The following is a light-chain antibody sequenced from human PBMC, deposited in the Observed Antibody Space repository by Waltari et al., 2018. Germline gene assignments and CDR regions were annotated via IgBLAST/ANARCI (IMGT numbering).Light chain of an antibody. V-gene: IGLV2-14*03. CDR1: SKDVDGHKC. CDR2: DVT. CDR3: CRCTSNSSYV. Sequence: QPALTQPASVSGPPGQPNTTSCSGISKDVDGHKCVSWYQHHPGKAHKLIRYDVTNRPSWVTIRVSGSKPGNTAAQSISGRRAGDESVYHCCRCTSNSSYVFDGGTKVTVL. J-gene: IGLJ2*01.